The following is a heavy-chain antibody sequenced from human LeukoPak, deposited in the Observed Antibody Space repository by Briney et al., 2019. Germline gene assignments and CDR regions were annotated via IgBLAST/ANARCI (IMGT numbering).Heavy chain of an antibody. V-gene: IGHV1-69-2*01. Sequence: ASVKISCKVSGYTFTGYYMHWVQQAPGKGLEWMGLVDPEDGETIYAEKFQGRVTITADTSTDTAYMELSSLRSEDTAVYYCATVDSSGYYNWFDPWGQGTLVTVSS. CDR3: ATVDSSGYYNWFDP. D-gene: IGHD3-22*01. J-gene: IGHJ5*02. CDR2: VDPEDGET. CDR1: GYTFTGYY.